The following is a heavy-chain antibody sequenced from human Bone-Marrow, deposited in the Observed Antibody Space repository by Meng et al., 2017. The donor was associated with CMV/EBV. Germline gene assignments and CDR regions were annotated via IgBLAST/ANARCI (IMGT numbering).Heavy chain of an antibody. J-gene: IGHJ4*02. CDR3: AREPQSIVVVPAAINYFDY. CDR1: GGSISSSSYY. CDR2: IYYSGST. Sequence: GSLRLSCTVSGGSISSSSYYWGWIRQPPGKGLEWIGSIYYSGSTYYNPSLKSRVTISVDTSKNQFSLKLSSVTAADTAVYYCAREPQSIVVVPAAINYFDYWGQGTLVTVSS. D-gene: IGHD2-2*01. V-gene: IGHV4-39*07.